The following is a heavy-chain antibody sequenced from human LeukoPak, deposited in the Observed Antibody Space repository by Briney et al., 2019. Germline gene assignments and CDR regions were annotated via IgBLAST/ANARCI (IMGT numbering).Heavy chain of an antibody. D-gene: IGHD3-22*01. J-gene: IGHJ4*02. CDR3: ARDAYYYDTSGYYSSDQ. CDR2: INPSGGST. CDR1: GYTFTSYG. Sequence: ASVKVSCKASGYTFTSYGISWVRQAPGQGLEWMGIINPSGGSTSYGQKFQGRVTMTRDMSTSTVYMELSSLRSEDTAVYYCARDAYYYDTSGYYSSDQWGQGTLVTVSS. V-gene: IGHV1-46*01.